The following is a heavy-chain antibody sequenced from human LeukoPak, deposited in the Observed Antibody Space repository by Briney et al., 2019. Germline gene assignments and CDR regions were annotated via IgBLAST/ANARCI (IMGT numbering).Heavy chain of an antibody. CDR1: GGSFSGYY. CDR3: ARGHHGSGSYSS. J-gene: IGHJ4*02. CDR2: INHSGST. Sequence: SETLSLTCAVHGGSFSGYYWSWIRQPPGKGLEWIGEINHSGSTNYNPSLKSRVTISVDTSKNQFSLKLSSVTAADTAVYYCARGHHGSGSYSSWGQGTLVTVSS. D-gene: IGHD3-10*01. V-gene: IGHV4-34*01.